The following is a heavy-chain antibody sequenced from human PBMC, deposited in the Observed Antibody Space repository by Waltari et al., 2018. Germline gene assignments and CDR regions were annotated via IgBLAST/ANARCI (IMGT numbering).Heavy chain of an antibody. CDR1: GGTFSSYA. D-gene: IGHD4-17*01. CDR2: IIPILGIA. CDR3: ARGGDYGDYWFDP. Sequence: QVQLVQSGAEVKKPGSSVKVSCKASGGTFSSYAISWVRQAPGQGLEWMGGIIPILGIANDAQKFQGRVTMTADKSTSTAYMELSSLRSEDTAVYYCARGGDYGDYWFDPWGQGTLVTVSS. V-gene: IGHV1-69*10. J-gene: IGHJ5*02.